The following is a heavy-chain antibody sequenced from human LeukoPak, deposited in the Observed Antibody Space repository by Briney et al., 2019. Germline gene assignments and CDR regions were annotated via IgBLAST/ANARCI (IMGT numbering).Heavy chain of an antibody. Sequence: PGRSLRLSCAASGFTFSSYGMHWVRQAPGKGLEWVAVISYDGSNKYYADSVKGRFTISRDNSKNTLYLQMNSLRAGDTAVYYCAKGARYDILTGDYWGQGTLVTVSS. D-gene: IGHD3-9*01. V-gene: IGHV3-30*18. CDR2: ISYDGSNK. J-gene: IGHJ4*02. CDR1: GFTFSSYG. CDR3: AKGARYDILTGDY.